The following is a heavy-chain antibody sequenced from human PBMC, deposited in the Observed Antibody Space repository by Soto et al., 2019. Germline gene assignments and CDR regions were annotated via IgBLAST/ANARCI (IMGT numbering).Heavy chain of an antibody. CDR2: IYYSGST. D-gene: IGHD3-10*01. V-gene: IGHV4-31*03. Sequence: PSETLSLTCTVSGGSISSGGYYWSWIRQHPGKGLEWIGYIYYSGSTYYNPSLRSRVTISLDASKNQLSLKLRSVTAADTAVYYCSGYGSGSYYRYWGHGTLVTVSS. J-gene: IGHJ4*01. CDR1: GGSISSGGYY. CDR3: SGYGSGSYYRY.